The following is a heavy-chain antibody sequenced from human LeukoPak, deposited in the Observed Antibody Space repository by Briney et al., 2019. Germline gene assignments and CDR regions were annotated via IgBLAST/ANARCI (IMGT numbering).Heavy chain of an antibody. CDR1: GGSISTYY. V-gene: IGHV4-59*01. J-gene: IGHJ4*02. CDR2: IYYTGST. Sequence: SETLSLTCTVSGGSISTYYWSWIRQPPGKGLEWIGYIYYTGSTNYNPSLKSRVTISVDTSKNQSSLKLSSMTAADTAVYYCAREPYSSGWYGYVDYWGQGTLVTVSS. D-gene: IGHD6-19*01. CDR3: AREPYSSGWYGYVDY.